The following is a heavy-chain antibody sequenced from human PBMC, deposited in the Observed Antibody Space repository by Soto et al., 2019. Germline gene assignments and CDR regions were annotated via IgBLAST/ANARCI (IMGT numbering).Heavy chain of an antibody. D-gene: IGHD6-13*01. V-gene: IGHV3-23*01. Sequence: GGSLRLSCAASGFTFSSYAMSWVRQAPGKGLEWVSAISGSGGSTYYADSVKGRFTISRDNSKNTLCLQMNSLRAEDTAVYYCAKDSSSWYVASGGQGPLVTVSS. CDR2: ISGSGGST. J-gene: IGHJ4*02. CDR3: AKDSSSWYVAS. CDR1: GFTFSSYA.